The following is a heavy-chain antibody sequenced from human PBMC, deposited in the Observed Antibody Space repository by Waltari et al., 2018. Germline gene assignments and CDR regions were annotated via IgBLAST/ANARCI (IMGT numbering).Heavy chain of an antibody. CDR2: IYTSGST. Sequence: QVQLQESGPGLVKPSETLSLTCPVSGGSISSYYWSWIRQPAGKGLEWIGRIYTSGSTNYNPSLKSRVTMSVDTSKNQFSLKLSSVTAADTAVYYCASNLYCSSTSCHDYWGQGTLVTVSS. CDR3: ASNLYCSSTSCHDY. V-gene: IGHV4-4*07. J-gene: IGHJ4*02. D-gene: IGHD2-2*01. CDR1: GGSISSYY.